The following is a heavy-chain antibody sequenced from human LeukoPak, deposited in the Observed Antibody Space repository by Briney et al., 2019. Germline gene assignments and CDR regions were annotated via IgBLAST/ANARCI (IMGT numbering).Heavy chain of an antibody. CDR3: AASSGYYFSHFDY. D-gene: IGHD3-22*01. J-gene: IGHJ4*02. CDR1: GFTFSSYA. CDR2: ISGSGGST. V-gene: IGHV3-23*01. Sequence: GGSLRLSCAASGFTFSSYAMSWVRQAPGKGLEWVSAISGSGGSTYYADSVKGRFTISRDNSKNTLYLQMNSLRAEDTAVYYCAASSGYYFSHFDYWGQGTLVTVSS.